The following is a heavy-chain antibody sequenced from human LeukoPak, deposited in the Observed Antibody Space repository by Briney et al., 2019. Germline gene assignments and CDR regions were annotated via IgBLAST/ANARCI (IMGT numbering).Heavy chain of an antibody. Sequence: PSETLSLTCTVSGVSISSSSYYWGWIRQPPGKGLEWIGSIYYSGSTYYNPSLKSRVTISVDTSKNQFSLKLSSVTAADTAVYYCARLPHYYDSSGLPTIFDYWGQGTLVTVSS. CDR2: IYYSGST. J-gene: IGHJ4*02. D-gene: IGHD3-22*01. CDR1: GVSISSSSYY. CDR3: ARLPHYYDSSGLPTIFDY. V-gene: IGHV4-39*01.